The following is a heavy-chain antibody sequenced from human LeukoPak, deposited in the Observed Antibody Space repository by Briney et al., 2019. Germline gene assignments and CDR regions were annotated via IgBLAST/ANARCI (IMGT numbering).Heavy chain of an antibody. J-gene: IGHJ4*02. Sequence: ASVKVSCKASGYTFTSYYMHWVRQAPGQGLQWMGVFNPYSGATNYAQNFQGRVTMTLDTSITTAYMELIRLRVDDTAIYFCARGAKVGATFDYWGQGTLLTVSS. D-gene: IGHD1-26*01. CDR2: FNPYSGAT. V-gene: IGHV1-2*02. CDR1: GYTFTSYY. CDR3: ARGAKVGATFDY.